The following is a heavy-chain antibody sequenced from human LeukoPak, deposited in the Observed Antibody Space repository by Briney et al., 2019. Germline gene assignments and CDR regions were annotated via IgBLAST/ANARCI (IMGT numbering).Heavy chain of an antibody. Sequence: GRSLRLSCAASGFSFSDHGMHWVRQAPGKGLEWVAVMSYDGSNKDYADSVKGRFTISRDDSKNTLYLQMNSLRAEDTAVYYCAKGGYYDSRAYYSLDYFDYWGQGALVTVSS. CDR2: MSYDGSNK. D-gene: IGHD3-22*01. J-gene: IGHJ4*02. V-gene: IGHV3-30*18. CDR1: GFSFSDHG. CDR3: AKGGYYDSRAYYSLDYFDY.